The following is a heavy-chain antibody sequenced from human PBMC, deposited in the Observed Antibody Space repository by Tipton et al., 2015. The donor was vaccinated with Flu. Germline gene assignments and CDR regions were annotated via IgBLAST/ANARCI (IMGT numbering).Heavy chain of an antibody. CDR1: GGSISSYY. V-gene: IGHV4-59*01. D-gene: IGHD6-6*01. Sequence: TLSLTCTVSGGSISSYYWSWIRQPPGKGLEWIGYIYYSGSTNYNPSLKSRVTISVDTSKNQFSLKLSSVTAADTAVYYCARGKYSSSSPEFWGQGTMVTVSS. J-gene: IGHJ3*01. CDR2: IYYSGST. CDR3: ARGKYSSSSPEF.